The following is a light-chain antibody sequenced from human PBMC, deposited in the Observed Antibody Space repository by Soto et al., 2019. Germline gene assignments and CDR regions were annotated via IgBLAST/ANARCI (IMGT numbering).Light chain of an antibody. CDR2: EVT. Sequence: QSALTQPASVSGSPGQSITISCTGTSSDVGGYNYVSWYQQHPGKGPKLMIYEVTNRPSGVSNRFSGSKSGNTASLTISGLQAEDEADYYCCSYTSSTTPLFGGGTKVTVL. CDR3: CSYTSSTTPL. V-gene: IGLV2-14*01. CDR1: SSDVGGYNY. J-gene: IGLJ2*01.